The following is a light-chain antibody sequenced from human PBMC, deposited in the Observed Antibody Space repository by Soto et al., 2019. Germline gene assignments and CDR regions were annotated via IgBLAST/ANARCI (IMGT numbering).Light chain of an antibody. Sequence: EIVLTQSPGTLSLSPGERATLSCRASQSVSSSYLAWHQQKPGQAPRLLIYGASSRATGIPDRFSGSGSGTDFTLTISRLEPEDFAVYYCQHRRVWPVSFGQGTRLEIK. CDR1: QSVSSSY. J-gene: IGKJ5*01. CDR3: QHRRVWPVS. CDR2: GAS. V-gene: IGKV3D-20*02.